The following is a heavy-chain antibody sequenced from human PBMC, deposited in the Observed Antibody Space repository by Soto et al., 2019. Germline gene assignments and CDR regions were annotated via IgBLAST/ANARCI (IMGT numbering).Heavy chain of an antibody. V-gene: IGHV3-33*01. CDR3: ARAEYEYVWGSSAVLDV. J-gene: IGHJ6*02. Sequence: CAVVEVNISGFGMHRVSKETGKGLEWVAVIWYDGSNKYYADSVKGRFTISRDNSKNTLYLQMNSLRAEDTAVYYCARAEYEYVWGSSAVLDVSGQGTT. CDR1: EVNISGFG. D-gene: IGHD3-16*01. CDR2: IWYDGSNK.